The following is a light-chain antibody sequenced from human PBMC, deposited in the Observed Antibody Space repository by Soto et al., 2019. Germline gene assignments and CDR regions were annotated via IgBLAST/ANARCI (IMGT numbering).Light chain of an antibody. CDR3: QQYDNSLLT. CDR1: QDISNY. CDR2: DAS. Sequence: IRLNKTAASLSVSGGDRGTITFQASQDISNYLNWYQQKPGKAPKLLIYDASNLETGVPSRFSGSGSGTDFTFTISSLQPEDITTYYCQQYDNSLLTFGQGTRLEIK. V-gene: IGKV1-33*01. J-gene: IGKJ5*01.